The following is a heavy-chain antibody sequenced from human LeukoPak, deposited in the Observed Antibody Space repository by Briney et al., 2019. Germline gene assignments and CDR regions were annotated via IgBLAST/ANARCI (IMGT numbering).Heavy chain of an antibody. V-gene: IGHV4-59*11. J-gene: IGHJ3*02. CDR2: ISYIGRT. CDR3: ARDLVTVTKGFDI. D-gene: IGHD4-17*01. Sequence: SETLSLTCAVSDDSFSSHYWTWIRQPPGKGLEWIGYISYIGRTNYNPSLKSRVTISIDTSKNQFSLKLTAVTAADTAVYYCARDLVTVTKGFDIWGQGTMVSVSS. CDR1: DDSFSSHY.